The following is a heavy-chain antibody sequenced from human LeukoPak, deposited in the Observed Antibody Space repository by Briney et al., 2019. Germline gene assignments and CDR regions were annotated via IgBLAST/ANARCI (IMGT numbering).Heavy chain of an antibody. CDR1: GFTFSSYG. CDR3: ARDYMAGATFQIQGPVDY. Sequence: GGSLRLSCAASGFTFSSYGMHWVRQAPGKGLEWVANINQDGSERYYVDSVKGRFTISRDNAKSSLYLQMNSLRAEDTAVYYCARDYMAGATFQIQGPVDYWGQGTLVTVSS. D-gene: IGHD1-26*01. J-gene: IGHJ4*02. V-gene: IGHV3-7*01. CDR2: INQDGSER.